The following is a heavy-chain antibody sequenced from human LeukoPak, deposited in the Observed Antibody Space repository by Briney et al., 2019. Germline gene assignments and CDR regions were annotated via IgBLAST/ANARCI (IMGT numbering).Heavy chain of an antibody. CDR2: VSTSGGST. V-gene: IGHV3-23*01. D-gene: IGHD3-22*01. CDR3: AKQAYDSPLTDFDY. CDR1: GLTFSRYA. J-gene: IGHJ4*02. Sequence: GGSLRLSCAASGLTFSRYAMSWVRQAPGKGLEWVSGVSTSGGSTYYADSVKGRFTISRDNSKNTLHLQMNSLRAEDTAIYYCAKQAYDSPLTDFDYWGQGTLVTVSS.